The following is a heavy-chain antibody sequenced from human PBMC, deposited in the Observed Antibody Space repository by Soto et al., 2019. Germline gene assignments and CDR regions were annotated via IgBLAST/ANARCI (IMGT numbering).Heavy chain of an antibody. J-gene: IGHJ4*02. Sequence: PGGSLRLSCAASGFTFSSYSMNWVRQAPGKGLEWVSSISSSSYIYYADSVKGRFTISRDNSKNTLYLQMNSLGVEDTAVYYCAKGLGDGYNSYWGQGTLVTVSS. CDR1: GFTFSSYS. CDR2: ISSSSYI. V-gene: IGHV3-21*04. D-gene: IGHD3-22*01. CDR3: AKGLGDGYNSY.